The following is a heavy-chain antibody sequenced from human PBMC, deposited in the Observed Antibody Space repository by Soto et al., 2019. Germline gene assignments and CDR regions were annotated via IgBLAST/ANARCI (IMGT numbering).Heavy chain of an antibody. V-gene: IGHV1-69*13. CDR2: IIPIFGTA. D-gene: IGHD3-10*01. Sequence: ASVKVSCKASGGTFSSYAISWVRQAPGQGLEWMGGIIPIFGTANYAQKFQGRVTITADESTSTAYMELSSLRSEDTAVYYCATYYYGSGSYSLYYYGMDVWGQGTTVTVS. CDR1: GGTFSSYA. J-gene: IGHJ6*02. CDR3: ATYYYGSGSYSLYYYGMDV.